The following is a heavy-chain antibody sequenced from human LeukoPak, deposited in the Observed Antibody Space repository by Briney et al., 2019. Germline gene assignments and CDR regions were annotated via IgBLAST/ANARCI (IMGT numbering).Heavy chain of an antibody. Sequence: PGGSLRLSCAASGFTFSSYAMSWVRQAPGKGLEWVSAINGSGGSTYYADSVKGRFTTSRDNSKNTLYLQMNSLRAEDTAVYYCAKVGAVAGDFDYWGQGTLVTVSS. CDR2: INGSGGST. CDR3: AKVGAVAGDFDY. J-gene: IGHJ4*02. V-gene: IGHV3-23*01. CDR1: GFTFSSYA. D-gene: IGHD6-19*01.